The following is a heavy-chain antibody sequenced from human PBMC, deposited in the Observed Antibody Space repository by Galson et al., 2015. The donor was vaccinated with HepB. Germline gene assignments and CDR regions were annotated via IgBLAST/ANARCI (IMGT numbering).Heavy chain of an antibody. CDR1: GFTFSNAW. Sequence: SLRLSCAASGFTFSNAWMSWVRQAPGKGLEWVGRIKSKTDGGTTDYAAPVKGRFTISRDDSKNTLYLQMNSLKTEDTAVYYCTTTIVGRTSGWYYFDYWGQGTLVTVSS. CDR2: IKSKTDGGTT. CDR3: TTTIVGRTSGWYYFDY. J-gene: IGHJ4*02. D-gene: IGHD6-19*01. V-gene: IGHV3-15*01.